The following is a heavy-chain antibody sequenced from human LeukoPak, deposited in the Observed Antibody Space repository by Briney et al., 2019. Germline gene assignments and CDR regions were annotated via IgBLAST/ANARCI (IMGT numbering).Heavy chain of an antibody. Sequence: SVKVSCKASGYTFTSYYMHWVRQAPGQGLEWMGGIIPIFGTANYAQKFQGRVTITADESTSTAYMELSSLRSEDTAVYYCARGWELPHYFDYWGQGTLATVSS. CDR2: IIPIFGTA. V-gene: IGHV1-69*13. CDR3: ARGWELPHYFDY. CDR1: GYTFTSYY. J-gene: IGHJ4*02. D-gene: IGHD1-26*01.